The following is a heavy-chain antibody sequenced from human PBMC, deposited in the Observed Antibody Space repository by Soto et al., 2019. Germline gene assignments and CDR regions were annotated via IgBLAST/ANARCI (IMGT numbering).Heavy chain of an antibody. CDR1: GGTFSSYA. CDR3: ARRVVTAHLNWFDP. CDR2: IIPIFGTA. J-gene: IGHJ5*02. V-gene: IGHV1-69*13. D-gene: IGHD2-21*02. Sequence: GASVKVSCKASGGTFSSYAISWVRQAPGQGLEWMGGIIPIFGTANYAQKFQGRVTITADESTSTAYMELSSLGSEDTAVYYCARRVVTAHLNWFDPWGQGTLVTVSS.